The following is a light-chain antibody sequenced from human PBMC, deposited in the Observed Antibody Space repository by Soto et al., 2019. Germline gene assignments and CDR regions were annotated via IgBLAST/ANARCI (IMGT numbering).Light chain of an antibody. CDR2: RTN. CDR3: QVWDSSSDHHVV. Sequence: QSGLTQPPSVSGAPGERVTISCTGSSSNIGMGYDVHWYQRLPGTAPKLLIYRTNNRPSGVTDRFSGSNSGNTATLTISRVEAGDEADYYCQVWDSSSDHHVVFGGGTKVTVL. V-gene: IGLV1-40*01. CDR1: SSNIGMGYD. J-gene: IGLJ2*01.